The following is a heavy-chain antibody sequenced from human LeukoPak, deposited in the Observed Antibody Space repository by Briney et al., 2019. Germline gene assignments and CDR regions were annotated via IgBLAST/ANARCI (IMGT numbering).Heavy chain of an antibody. CDR3: AKPLIPSAHGECFDY. D-gene: IGHD3-10*01. V-gene: IGHV3-30*18. CDR1: GFTFTRYG. J-gene: IGHJ4*02. Sequence: AGSLSFSCAASGFTFTRYGMHWVRHAPGKGLKGMAFISYAGDKKYYADSVKGRFTISRDTSKNTLYLQMDSLRAEDTAVCYCAKPLIPSAHGECFDYWGQGTLVTVSS. CDR2: ISYAGDKK.